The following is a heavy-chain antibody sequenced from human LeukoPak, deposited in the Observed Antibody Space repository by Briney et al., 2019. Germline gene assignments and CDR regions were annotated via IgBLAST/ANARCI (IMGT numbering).Heavy chain of an antibody. CDR3: ARTFYGGNSIYYFDY. J-gene: IGHJ4*02. V-gene: IGHV2-70*01. Sequence: SGPALVKPTQTLTLTCTFSGFSLSTSGMCVSWIRQPPGKALEWLALIDWDDDKYYSTSLKTRLTTSKDTSKNQVVLTMTNMDPVDTATYYCARTFYGGNSIYYFDYWGQGTLVTVSS. D-gene: IGHD4-23*01. CDR1: GFSLSTSGMC. CDR2: IDWDDDK.